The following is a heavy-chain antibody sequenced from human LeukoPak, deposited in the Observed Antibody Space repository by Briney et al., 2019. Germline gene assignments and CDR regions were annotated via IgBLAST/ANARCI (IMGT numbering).Heavy chain of an antibody. J-gene: IGHJ4*02. Sequence: ASVKVSCKVSGYTLTELSMHWVRQAPGQGLEWMGRINPNSGGTNYAQKFQGRVTMTRDTSISTAYMELSRLRSDDTAVYYCARGGDYYDSSGYCAWGQGTLVTVSS. CDR1: GYTLTELS. D-gene: IGHD3-22*01. CDR2: INPNSGGT. V-gene: IGHV1-2*06. CDR3: ARGGDYYDSSGYCA.